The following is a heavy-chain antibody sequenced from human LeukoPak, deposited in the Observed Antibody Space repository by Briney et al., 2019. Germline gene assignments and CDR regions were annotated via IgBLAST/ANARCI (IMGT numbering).Heavy chain of an antibody. CDR1: GGSISNYY. V-gene: IGHV4-4*07. CDR2: IYSSGST. D-gene: IGHD2-15*01. Sequence: SETLSLTCTVSGGSISNYYWSWIRQPAGKGLEWIGRIYSSGSTNYNPSLKSRVTMSVNTSKNHFSLKLSSATAADTAVYYCARELGYCSGDSCSFYYYIDVWGKGTTVTISS. J-gene: IGHJ6*03. CDR3: ARELGYCSGDSCSFYYYIDV.